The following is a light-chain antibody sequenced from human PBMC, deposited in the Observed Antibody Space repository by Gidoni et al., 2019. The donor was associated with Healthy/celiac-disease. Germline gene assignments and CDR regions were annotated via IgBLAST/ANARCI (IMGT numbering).Light chain of an antibody. CDR1: QSVRSY. V-gene: IGKV3-11*01. Sequence: IVLTPSPATLSLSPGERATLSCRASQSVRSYLAWYQQKPGQAPRLLIEDASNRATGIPARCRGSGSGTDFTLTISSLEPEDFAVYYCQQRSNWLTFGGGTKVEIK. CDR3: QQRSNWLT. CDR2: DAS. J-gene: IGKJ4*01.